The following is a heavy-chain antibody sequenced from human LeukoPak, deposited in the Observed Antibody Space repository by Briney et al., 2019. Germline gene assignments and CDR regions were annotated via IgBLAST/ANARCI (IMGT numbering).Heavy chain of an antibody. Sequence: SGGSLRLSCAASGFTFSSYGMNWVRRAPGKGLEWVSSISSSSSYIYYADSVKGRFTISRDNAKSSLYLQMNSLRAEDTAMYYCARSRGSYCGGDCHFDYWGQGTLVTVSS. CDR1: GFTFSSYG. V-gene: IGHV3-21*01. CDR2: ISSSSSYI. J-gene: IGHJ4*02. D-gene: IGHD2-21*02. CDR3: ARSRGSYCGGDCHFDY.